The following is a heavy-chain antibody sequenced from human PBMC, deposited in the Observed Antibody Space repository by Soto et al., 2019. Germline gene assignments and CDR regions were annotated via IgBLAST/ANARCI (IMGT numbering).Heavy chain of an antibody. CDR1: GGSISSGGYY. J-gene: IGHJ2*01. V-gene: IGHV4-31*03. CDR2: IYYSGST. D-gene: IGHD6-19*01. CDR3: ARRYQLGYSSGWYFDL. Sequence: SETLSLTCTVSGGSISSGGYYWSWIRHHPGKGLEWIGYIYYSGSTYYNPSLKSRVTISVDTSKNQFSLKLSSVTAADTAVYYCARRYQLGYSSGWYFDLWGRGTLVTVSS.